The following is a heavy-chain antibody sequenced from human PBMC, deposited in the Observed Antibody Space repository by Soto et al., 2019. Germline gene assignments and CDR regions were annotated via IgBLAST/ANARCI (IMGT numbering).Heavy chain of an antibody. Sequence: QVQLQESGPGLVKPSGTLSLTCAVSGGSISSSNWWSWVRQPPGKGLEWIGEIYHSGSTNYNPSLKSRVTISVDKSKNQFSLKLSSVTAADTAVYYCARDRIVVVPAAMKPYYYYGMDVLGQGTTVTVSS. V-gene: IGHV4-4*02. CDR1: GGSISSSNW. J-gene: IGHJ6*02. CDR3: ARDRIVVVPAAMKPYYYYGMDV. D-gene: IGHD2-2*01. CDR2: IYHSGST.